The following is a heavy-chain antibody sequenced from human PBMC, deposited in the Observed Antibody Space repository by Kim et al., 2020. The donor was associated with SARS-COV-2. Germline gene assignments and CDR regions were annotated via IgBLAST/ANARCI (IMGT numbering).Heavy chain of an antibody. D-gene: IGHD3-22*01. V-gene: IGHV3-23*01. Sequence: VKGRFTISRDNSNNTQYLQVNSLRADDTALYYCSKDGYFDTSCHPHFFDHWGQGTLVTVSS. J-gene: IGHJ4*02. CDR3: SKDGYFDTSCHPHFFDH.